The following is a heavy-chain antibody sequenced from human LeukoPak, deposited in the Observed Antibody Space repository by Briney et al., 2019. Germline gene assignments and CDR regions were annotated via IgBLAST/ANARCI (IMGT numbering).Heavy chain of an antibody. V-gene: IGHV3-74*01. D-gene: IGHD4-17*01. J-gene: IGHJ4*02. Sequence: TGGSLRLSCAASGFTFSTYWMHWVRQAPGKGLVWVSRFNSDGRSTYYADSVKGRFTISRGNAKNTLYLQMNSLRAEDTAVYYCARGRYYLDSWGQGTLVTVSS. CDR2: FNSDGRST. CDR1: GFTFSTYW. CDR3: ARGRYYLDS.